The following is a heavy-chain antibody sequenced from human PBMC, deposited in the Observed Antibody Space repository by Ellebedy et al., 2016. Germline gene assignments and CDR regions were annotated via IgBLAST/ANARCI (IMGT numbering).Heavy chain of an antibody. V-gene: IGHV3-33*08. CDR1: GFTFSSYA. D-gene: IGHD6-19*01. Sequence: GGSLRLSCAASGFTFSSYAMHWVRQAPGKGLEWVAVIWYDGSNKCYADSVKGRFTISRDNSKNTLYLQMNSLRAEDTAVYYCARDRSSGWYYFDYWGQGTLVTVSS. CDR3: ARDRSSGWYYFDY. J-gene: IGHJ4*02. CDR2: IWYDGSNK.